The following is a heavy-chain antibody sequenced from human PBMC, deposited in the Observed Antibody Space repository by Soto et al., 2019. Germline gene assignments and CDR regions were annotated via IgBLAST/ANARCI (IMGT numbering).Heavy chain of an antibody. CDR3: ARVYPGSGWPYHYYGMDV. CDR2: IKQDGSEK. Sequence: EVQLVESGGGLVQPGGSLRLSCVASGFTFSSYWMSWVRPAPGKGLEWVANIKQDGSEKYYVDSVKDRFTISRDNAKNSLYLQMNSLRAEDSAVYYCARVYPGSGWPYHYYGMDVWGQGTTVTVSS. CDR1: GFTFSSYW. J-gene: IGHJ6*02. D-gene: IGHD6-19*01. V-gene: IGHV3-7*01.